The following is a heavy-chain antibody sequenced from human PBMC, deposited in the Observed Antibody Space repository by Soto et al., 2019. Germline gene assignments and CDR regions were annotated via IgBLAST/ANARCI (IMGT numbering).Heavy chain of an antibody. CDR2: IYWDDDK. Sequence: QITLKESGPALVNPTQTLTLTCTFSGFSLTTSGVGVGWIRQPPGKAPEWLALIYWDDDKRYKSSLETRVTITPDTFKNQVVLTMTNMDPVDTATYYCSHRLLNPFLGVVTTTSISFDYWGKGIPVSVSS. CDR3: SHRLLNPFLGVVTTTSISFDY. V-gene: IGHV2-5*02. J-gene: IGHJ4*02. CDR1: GFSLTTSGVG. D-gene: IGHD1-1*01.